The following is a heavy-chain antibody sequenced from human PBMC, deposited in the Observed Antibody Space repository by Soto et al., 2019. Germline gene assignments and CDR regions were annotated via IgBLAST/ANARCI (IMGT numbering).Heavy chain of an antibody. CDR1: GFTFSNYG. CDR2: ISYDGSNK. Sequence: GCLSLSCATSGFTFSNYGIDWVRQEPGKGLEWVAVISYDGSNKYYADSVKGRFTISRDNSKNTLYLQMNSLRAEDTAVYYCAKGEFSSGYLSRIDYWGQGTLVTVSS. V-gene: IGHV3-30*18. D-gene: IGHD3-3*01. CDR3: AKGEFSSGYLSRIDY. J-gene: IGHJ4*02.